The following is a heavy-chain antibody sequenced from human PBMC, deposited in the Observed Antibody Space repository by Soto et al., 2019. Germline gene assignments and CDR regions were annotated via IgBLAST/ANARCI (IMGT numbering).Heavy chain of an antibody. CDR3: ARERWFDP. CDR2: INHSGNT. V-gene: IGHV4-34*01. J-gene: IGHJ5*02. Sequence: ETLSLTCAVYGGSFSGYYWSWIRQPPGKGLEWIGEINHSGNTNYNPSLKSRVTISVDTSKNQFSLKLSSVTAADTAVYYCARERWFDPWGQGTLVTVSS. CDR1: GGSFSGYY.